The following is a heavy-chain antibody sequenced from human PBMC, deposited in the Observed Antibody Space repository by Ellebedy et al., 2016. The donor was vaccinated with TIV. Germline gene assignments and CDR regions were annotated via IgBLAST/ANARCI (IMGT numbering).Heavy chain of an antibody. CDR2: INPSGGST. CDR1: GYTFTGYF. V-gene: IGHV1-46*01. Sequence: ASVTVSCKASGYTFTGYFLQWVRQAPGQGLEWMGIINPSGGSTRYTQKFQGRVTMTRDTSTSTVYMELSSLRSEDTAVYYCARDLSHASGTYYKPLWYWGQGTRVTVSS. D-gene: IGHD3-10*01. J-gene: IGHJ4*02. CDR3: ARDLSHASGTYYKPLWY.